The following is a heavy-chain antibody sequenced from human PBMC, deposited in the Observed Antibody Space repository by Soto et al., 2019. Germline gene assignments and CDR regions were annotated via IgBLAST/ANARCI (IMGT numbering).Heavy chain of an antibody. Sequence: QVHLVESGGGVVQPGRSLRLSCVGSGFSFSDYSIHWVRQAPGKGREWVAFISYDGDKKFFADSVKGRFNISRDNAKNTVSLHMSSLRPEDTAVVHCAVMAGLVVSDDFGLAVWGQGTTVTVSS. CDR3: AVMAGLVVSDDFGLAV. CDR2: ISYDGDKK. V-gene: IGHV3-30-3*01. D-gene: IGHD2-21*01. CDR1: GFSFSDYS. J-gene: IGHJ6*02.